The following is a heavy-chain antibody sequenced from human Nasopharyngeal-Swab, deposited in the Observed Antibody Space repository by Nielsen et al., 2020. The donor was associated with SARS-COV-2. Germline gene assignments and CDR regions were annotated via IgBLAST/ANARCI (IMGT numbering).Heavy chain of an antibody. J-gene: IGHJ5*02. CDR1: GFTFSSYD. Sequence: GESLKISCAASGFTFSSYDMHWVRQATGKGLEWVSAIGTAGDRYYPGSVKGRFTISRENAKNSLYLQMNSLRAGDTAVYYCARGYYDSSGYYNWFDPWGQGTLVTVSS. CDR3: ARGYYDSSGYYNWFDP. V-gene: IGHV3-13*01. CDR2: IGTAGDR. D-gene: IGHD3-22*01.